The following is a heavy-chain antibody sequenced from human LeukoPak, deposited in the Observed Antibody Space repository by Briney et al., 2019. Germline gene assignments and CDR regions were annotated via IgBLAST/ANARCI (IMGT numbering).Heavy chain of an antibody. CDR2: IKHDESEK. D-gene: IGHD4-23*01. CDR3: ARDNGGSLDH. Sequence: GGSLRLSCAASGFTLSSYWMAWVRQAPGKGLEWVANIKHDESEKYYAESVRGRFTISRENAMNSLYLQMNSLRAEDTALYYCARDNGGSLDHWGQGTLLTVSS. V-gene: IGHV3-7*03. J-gene: IGHJ4*02. CDR1: GFTLSSYW.